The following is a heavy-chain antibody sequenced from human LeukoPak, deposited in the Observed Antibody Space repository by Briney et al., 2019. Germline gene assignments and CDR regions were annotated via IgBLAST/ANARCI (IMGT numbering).Heavy chain of an antibody. V-gene: IGHV3-30*03. CDR2: ISHDGSNK. CDR3: AVTGPTDY. D-gene: IGHD1-7*01. Sequence: GRSLRLSCAASGFTFSSYGMHWVRQAPGKGLEWVAAISHDGSNKHYADSVKGRFTISRDNSKNTLYLQMNSLRVEDTAIYLCAVTGPTDYWGQGTPVTVSS. CDR1: GFTFSSYG. J-gene: IGHJ4*02.